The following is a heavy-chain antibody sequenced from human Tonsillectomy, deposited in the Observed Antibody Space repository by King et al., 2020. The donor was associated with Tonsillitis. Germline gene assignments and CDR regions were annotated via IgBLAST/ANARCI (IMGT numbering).Heavy chain of an antibody. V-gene: IGHV3-9*01. CDR2: ISRNSASI. D-gene: IGHD4-11*01. CDR1: GFTFSDYA. J-gene: IGHJ6*02. CDR3: AKDYHPTVATSAYYHGSYGMDV. Sequence: VQLVESGGGLVQPGRSLRLSCAASGFTFSDYAMHWVRQAPGKGLEWGSGISRNSASIGYADSVKGRFTISRDNTKNSLYLQMNSLRTEDTALYYCAKDYHPTVATSAYYHGSYGMDVWGQGTTVTVSS.